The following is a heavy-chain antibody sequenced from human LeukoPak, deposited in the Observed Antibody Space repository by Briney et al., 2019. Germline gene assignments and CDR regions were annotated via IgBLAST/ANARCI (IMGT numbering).Heavy chain of an antibody. V-gene: IGHV1-8*01. J-gene: IGHJ5*02. CDR3: ARGRGSGHKENWFDP. D-gene: IGHD6-19*01. Sequence: ASVKVSCKASGYTFTTYDINWVRQATGQGLEWMGWMNPNSGNTGYTQKFQGRVTMTRNTSISTAYMELSSLRSQDTAVYYCARGRGSGHKENWFDPWGQGTLVTVSS. CDR1: GYTFTTYD. CDR2: MNPNSGNT.